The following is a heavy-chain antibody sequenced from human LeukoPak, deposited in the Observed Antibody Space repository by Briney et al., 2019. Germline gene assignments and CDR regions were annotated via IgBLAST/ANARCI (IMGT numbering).Heavy chain of an antibody. CDR1: GGSISSGSYY. V-gene: IGHV4-61*02. CDR3: ARDNGDYVVDY. D-gene: IGHD4-17*01. J-gene: IGHJ4*02. Sequence: PWETLSLTCTVSGGSISSGSYYWSWIRQPAGKGLEWIGRIYTSGSTNYNPSLKSRVTISVDTSKNQLSLKLSSVTAADTAVYYCARDNGDYVVDYWGQGTLVTVSS. CDR2: IYTSGST.